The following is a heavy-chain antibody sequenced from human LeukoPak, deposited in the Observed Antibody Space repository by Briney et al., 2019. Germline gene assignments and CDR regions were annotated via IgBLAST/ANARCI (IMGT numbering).Heavy chain of an antibody. D-gene: IGHD7-27*01. CDR2: IDHSGST. CDR1: GGSFSGYY. Sequence: KPSETLSLTCAVYGGSFSGYYWSWIRQPPGKGLEWIGEIDHSGSTNYNPSLKSRVTISVDTSKNQFSLKLSSVTAADTAVYYCARGVLGIRFGHFDPWGRGTLVTVSS. CDR3: ARGVLGIRFGHFDP. J-gene: IGHJ2*01. V-gene: IGHV4-34*01.